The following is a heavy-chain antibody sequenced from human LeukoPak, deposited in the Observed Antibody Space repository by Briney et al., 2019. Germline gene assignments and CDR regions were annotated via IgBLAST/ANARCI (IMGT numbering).Heavy chain of an antibody. J-gene: IGHJ5*02. CDR2: INAGNGNT. D-gene: IGHD6-13*01. Sequence: ASVKVSCKASGYTFTSYGISWVRQAPGQRLEWMGWINAGNGNTKYSQKFQGRVTITRDTSASTAYMELSSLRSEDTAVYYCARDRAALNWFDPWGQGTLVTVSS. V-gene: IGHV1-3*01. CDR3: ARDRAALNWFDP. CDR1: GYTFTSYG.